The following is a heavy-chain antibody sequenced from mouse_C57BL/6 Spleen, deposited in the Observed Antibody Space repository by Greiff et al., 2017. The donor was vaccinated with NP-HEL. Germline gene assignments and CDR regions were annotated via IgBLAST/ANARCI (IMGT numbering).Heavy chain of an antibody. CDR1: GYTFTSYA. D-gene: IGHD2-4*01. V-gene: IGHV1-85*01. CDR2: IYPRDGRT. CDR3: ARGAIYYDYDGGYAMDY. J-gene: IGHJ4*01. Sequence: QVQLQQSGPELVKPGASVKLSCKASGYTFTSYAINWVKQRPGQGLEWIGWIYPRDGRTKYNEKFKGKATLTVDTSSSTAYMELHSLTSEDSAVYCCARGAIYYDYDGGYAMDYWGQGTSVTVSS.